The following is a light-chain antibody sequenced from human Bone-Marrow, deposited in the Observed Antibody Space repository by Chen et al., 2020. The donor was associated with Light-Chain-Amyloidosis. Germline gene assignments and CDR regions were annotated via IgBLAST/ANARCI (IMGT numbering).Light chain of an antibody. Sequence: ALTQPASVSGSPGQSLTISCTGTSSDVGGDNHVSWYQQHPDKAPKLMIYEVTNRPSWVPDRFSGSKSDNTASLTISGLQAEDEADYFCSSYTITNTLVFGSGTRVTVL. CDR1: SSDVGGDNH. CDR3: SSYTITNTLV. V-gene: IGLV2-14*01. CDR2: EVT. J-gene: IGLJ1*01.